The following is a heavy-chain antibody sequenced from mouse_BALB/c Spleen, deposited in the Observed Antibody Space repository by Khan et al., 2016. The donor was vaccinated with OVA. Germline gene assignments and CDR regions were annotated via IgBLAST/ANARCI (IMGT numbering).Heavy chain of an antibody. CDR2: INYSGNT. CDR3: ARKDYYDYDTVHY. CDR1: GYSITSEYA. Sequence: EVKLLESGPGLVKPSQSLSLTCTVSGYSITSEYAWNWIRQFPGNKLEWMGYINYSGNTRFNPSLKSRTSITRDTSKNQFFLQLNSVTTEDTATYYCARKDYYDYDTVHYGGQGTLGT. J-gene: IGHJ3*01. V-gene: IGHV3-2*02. D-gene: IGHD2-4*01.